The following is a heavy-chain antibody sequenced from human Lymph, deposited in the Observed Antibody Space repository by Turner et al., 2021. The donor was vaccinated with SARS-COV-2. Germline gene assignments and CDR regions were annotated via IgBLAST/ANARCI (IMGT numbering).Heavy chain of an antibody. D-gene: IGHD2-21*02. J-gene: IGHJ6*02. V-gene: IGHV1-2*02. Sequence: QVQLVPSGAEVKKPVASVTVSCKASGYTFTAYYMHWVRQAPGQGLEWMGWINPNSGGTNYAQKFQGRVTMTRDTSISTAYMELSRLTSDDTAVYYCAREGVTVSGYYYGMDVWGQGTTVTVSS. CDR3: AREGVTVSGYYYGMDV. CDR1: GYTFTAYY. CDR2: INPNSGGT.